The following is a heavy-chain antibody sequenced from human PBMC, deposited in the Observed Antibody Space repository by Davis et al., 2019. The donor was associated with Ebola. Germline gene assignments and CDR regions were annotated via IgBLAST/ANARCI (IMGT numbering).Heavy chain of an antibody. Sequence: SETLSLTCTVSGGSISSYYWSWIRQPPGKGLEWIGYIYSSGSANYNPSLKSRVTMSVDTSKNQFSLKLSSVTAADTAVYFCARCGGDCYGLDYWGQGTLVTVSS. J-gene: IGHJ4*02. CDR3: ARCGGDCYGLDY. CDR1: GGSISSYY. V-gene: IGHV4-59*08. D-gene: IGHD2-21*02. CDR2: IYSSGSA.